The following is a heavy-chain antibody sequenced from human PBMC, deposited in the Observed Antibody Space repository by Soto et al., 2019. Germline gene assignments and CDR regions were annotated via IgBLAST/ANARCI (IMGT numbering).Heavy chain of an antibody. Sequence: DVQLVESGGGWVQVGESLRLSCAASGFTFSSYSMNWVRQSPGKGLEWVCYIGSGGDNIKCADSVKGRFTISRDNAKNSLYLQLNSLSVDDTAVYYCARDALRGALLAVPYWGLGTLVTVSS. CDR3: ARDALRGALLAVPY. J-gene: IGHJ4*02. D-gene: IGHD3-10*01. CDR2: IGSGGDNI. CDR1: GFTFSSYS. V-gene: IGHV3-48*04.